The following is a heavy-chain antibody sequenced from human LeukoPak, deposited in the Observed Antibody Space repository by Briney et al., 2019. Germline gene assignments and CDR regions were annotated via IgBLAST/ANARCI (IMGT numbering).Heavy chain of an antibody. J-gene: IGHJ4*02. Sequence: AGGSLRLSCAASGFTFSSSAMSWVRQAPGKGLEWVSSISGSGSGGSTYYADSVKGRFTISRDNAKNSLYLQMNSLRAEGTAVYYCASSYVLLWFGELSWGQGTLVTVSS. CDR2: ISGSGSGGST. CDR1: GFTFSSSA. V-gene: IGHV3-23*01. D-gene: IGHD3-10*01. CDR3: ASSYVLLWFGELS.